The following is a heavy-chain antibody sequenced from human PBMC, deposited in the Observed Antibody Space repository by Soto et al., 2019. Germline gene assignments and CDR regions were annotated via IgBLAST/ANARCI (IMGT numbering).Heavy chain of an antibody. D-gene: IGHD6-6*01. CDR2: IYHNGSS. V-gene: IGHV4-39*07. Sequence: PSETLSLTCTVSGGSISGGNHYWGWIRQPPGKGLEWIGNIYHNGSSYYSPSLKSRVTMSVDTSKNQFSLKLSSVTAADTAVYYCAGGIAARPLGYWGQGTLVTVSS. CDR1: GGSISGGNHY. CDR3: AGGIAARPLGY. J-gene: IGHJ4*02.